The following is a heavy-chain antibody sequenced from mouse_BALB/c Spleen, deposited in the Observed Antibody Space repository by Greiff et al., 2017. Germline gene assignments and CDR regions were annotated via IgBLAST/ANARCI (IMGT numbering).Heavy chain of an antibody. J-gene: IGHJ2*01. D-gene: IGHD1-1*01. Sequence: QVQLKESGPGILQPSQTLSLTCSFSGFSLSTSGMGVSWIRQPSGKGLEWLAHIYWDDDKRYNPSLKSRLTISKDTSSNQVFLKITSVDTADTATYYCARDYYGSTYYFDYWGQGTTLTVSS. CDR2: IYWDDDK. V-gene: IGHV8-12*01. CDR1: GFSLSTSGMG. CDR3: ARDYYGSTYYFDY.